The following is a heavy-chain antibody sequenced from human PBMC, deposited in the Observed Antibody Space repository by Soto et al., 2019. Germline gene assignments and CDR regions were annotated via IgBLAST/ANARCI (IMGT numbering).Heavy chain of an antibody. V-gene: IGHV1-18*01. J-gene: IGHJ4*02. D-gene: IGHD2-15*01. Sequence: QVQLVQSGAEVKKPGASVKVSCKASGYTFTSYGISWVRQAPGQGLEWMGWISAYNGNTNYAQKLQGRVTMTTDTSTSTAYMELRSLRSDYTAVYYCARDTPVVVVAARFDYWGQGTLVTVSS. CDR3: ARDTPVVVVAARFDY. CDR2: ISAYNGNT. CDR1: GYTFTSYG.